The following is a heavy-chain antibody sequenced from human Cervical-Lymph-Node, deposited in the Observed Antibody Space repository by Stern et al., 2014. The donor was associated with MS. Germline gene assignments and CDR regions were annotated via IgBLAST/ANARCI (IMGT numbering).Heavy chain of an antibody. CDR2: IKSKTDGGTT. CDR3: TTLDRSYPYYYYGMTS. D-gene: IGHD1-26*01. V-gene: IGHV3-15*01. J-gene: IGHJ6*02. CDR1: GFTFRNAW. Sequence: EVQLVESGGGLVKPGGSLRLSCAASGFTFRNAWMTWIRQAPGKGLEWVGRIKSKTDGGTTDYAAPVKGRFTISRDDSKNTLYLQMNSLKTEDTAVYYCTTLDRSYPYYYYGMTSGAKGPRSPSP.